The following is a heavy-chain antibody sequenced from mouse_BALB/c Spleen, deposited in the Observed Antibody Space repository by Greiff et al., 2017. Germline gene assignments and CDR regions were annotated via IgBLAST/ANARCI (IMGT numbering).Heavy chain of an antibody. CDR3: TATVITMVDY. V-gene: IGHV1-5*01. D-gene: IGHD2-4*01. J-gene: IGHJ2*01. Sequence: EVQLQQSGTVLARPGASVKMSCKASGYSFTSYWMHWVKQRPGQGLEWIGAIYPGNSDTSYNQKFKGKAKLTAVTSASTAYMELSSLTNEDSAVYYWTATVITMVDYWGQGTTLTVSS. CDR1: GYSFTSYW. CDR2: IYPGNSDT.